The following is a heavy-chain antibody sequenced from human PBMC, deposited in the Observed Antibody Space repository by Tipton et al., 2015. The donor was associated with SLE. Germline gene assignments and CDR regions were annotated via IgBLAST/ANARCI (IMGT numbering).Heavy chain of an antibody. CDR2: ISDSGNS. J-gene: IGHJ4*02. CDR3: ARFTPTAEYYFDS. V-gene: IGHV4-31*03. D-gene: IGHD1-1*01. CDR1: GGSISSGGDY. Sequence: TLSLTCSVSGGSISSGGDYWSWIRQHPGKGLEWIGYISDSGNSYYNPSLKSRLIISADTSKKQFSLKLTSVAAADTAVYYCARFTPTAEYYFDSWGQGILVVVSS.